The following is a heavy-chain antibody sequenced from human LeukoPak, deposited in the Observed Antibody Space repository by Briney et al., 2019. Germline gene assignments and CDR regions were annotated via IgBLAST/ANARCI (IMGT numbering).Heavy chain of an antibody. V-gene: IGHV1-2*02. CDR2: MNPNSGGT. D-gene: IGHD3-9*01. CDR3: ARALTGGRPYFEY. J-gene: IGHJ4*02. CDR1: GYSLTVYY. Sequence: ASVKVSREASGYSLTVYYMHWVRHAPGHGLEWVGWMNPNSGGTEYSQNFQGGVPMTKNTSISTAYMEQSRLRSEDTAVYYCARALTGGRPYFEYWGQGTLVTVSS.